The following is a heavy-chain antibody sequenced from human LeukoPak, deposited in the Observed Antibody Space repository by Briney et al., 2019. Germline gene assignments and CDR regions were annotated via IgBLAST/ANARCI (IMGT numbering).Heavy chain of an antibody. CDR1: GFTFSSYA. Sequence: GGSLRLSCAASGFTFSSYAMSWVRQAPGKGLEWVSAISGSGGSTYYADSVKGRFTISRDNSKNTLYLQMNSLRAEDTAVYYSAKGPYYDFWSGYYPSWGQGTLVTVSS. J-gene: IGHJ4*02. CDR3: AKGPYYDFWSGYYPS. CDR2: ISGSGGST. V-gene: IGHV3-23*01. D-gene: IGHD3-3*01.